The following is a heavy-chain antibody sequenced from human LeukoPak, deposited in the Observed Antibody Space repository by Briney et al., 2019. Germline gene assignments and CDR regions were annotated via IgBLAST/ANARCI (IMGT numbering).Heavy chain of an antibody. D-gene: IGHD3-10*01. CDR2: IKQDGSVK. CDR1: GFTITSYW. J-gene: IGHJ4*02. CDR3: ARNYYYRFDY. V-gene: IGHV3-7*01. Sequence: PGGSLRLSCAASGFTITSYWMTWVRQPPGKGLEWVANIKQDGSVKNYVDSLRGRFTISRDNAKDSLYLQMNSLRAEDTAVYFCARNYYYRFDYWGQGTLVAVSS.